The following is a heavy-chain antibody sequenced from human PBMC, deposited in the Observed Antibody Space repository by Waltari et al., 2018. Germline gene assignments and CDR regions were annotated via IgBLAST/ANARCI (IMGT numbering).Heavy chain of an antibody. J-gene: IGHJ5*02. Sequence: QLQLQESGPRLVKPSETLSLTCSVSGDSITSSNYYWAWIRQPPGKGLEWIGSVYYTWSTYYKASLKCPVPISVDTSKNYFSLSLTSVTATDTAIYFCARTFMVRTIRSRGWFDPWGQGTLVTVSS. CDR1: GDSITSSNYY. CDR3: ARTFMVRTIRSRGWFDP. CDR2: VYYTWST. D-gene: IGHD3-10*01. V-gene: IGHV4-39*02.